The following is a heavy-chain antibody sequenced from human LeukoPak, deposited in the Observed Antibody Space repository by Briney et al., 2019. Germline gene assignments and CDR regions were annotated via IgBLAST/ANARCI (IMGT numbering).Heavy chain of an antibody. J-gene: IGHJ3*02. Sequence: GGSLRLSCAASGFTFSSYEMNWVHQAPGKGLERVSYVSSSGSTIYYADSVKGRFTISRDNAKNSLYLQMNSLRAEDTAVYYCAAEEEAFDIWGQGTMVTVSS. V-gene: IGHV3-48*03. CDR2: VSSSGSTI. CDR1: GFTFSSYE. CDR3: AAEEEAFDI.